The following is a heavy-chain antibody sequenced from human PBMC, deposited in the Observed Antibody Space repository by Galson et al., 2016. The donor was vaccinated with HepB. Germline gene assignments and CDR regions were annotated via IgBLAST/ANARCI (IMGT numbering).Heavy chain of an antibody. CDR2: ISGSGGST. CDR3: AKEGVEGQFDWLLWTYYFDY. CDR1: GFTFSNYA. V-gene: IGHV3-23*01. D-gene: IGHD3-9*01. Sequence: SLRLSCAASGFTFSNYAMSWVRQAPGKGLEWVSAISGSGGSTYYADSVKGRFTIARDNSKNTLYLQMNSLRAEDTVVYYCAKEGVEGQFDWLLWTYYFDYWGQGTLVTVSS. J-gene: IGHJ4*02.